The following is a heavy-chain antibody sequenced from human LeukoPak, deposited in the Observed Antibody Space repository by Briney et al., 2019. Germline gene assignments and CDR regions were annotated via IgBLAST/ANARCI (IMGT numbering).Heavy chain of an antibody. V-gene: IGHV7-4-1*01. CDR3: GVDY. D-gene: IGHD2-2*01. CDR2: INTNTGNP. CDR1: GYAFTSYA. J-gene: IGHJ4*02. Sequence: ASVKVSCKASGYAFTSYAMNWVRQAPGQGLEWMGWINTNTGNPTYAQGFTGRFVFSLDTSVSTAYYCARQGPGYCGSTSCYGVDYWGQGTLVTVSS.